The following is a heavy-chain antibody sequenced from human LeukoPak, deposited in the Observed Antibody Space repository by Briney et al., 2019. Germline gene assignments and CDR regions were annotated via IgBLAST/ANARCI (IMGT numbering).Heavy chain of an antibody. CDR3: VRDGAHWDLDY. V-gene: IGHV3-30*02. Sequence: HPGGSLRLSCAASGFSFSTSGMHWIRQAPGKGLEWVAFIQSDGGNEYYADSVKGRFTISRDNSKNTVHLQTNSLRAEDTAMYYCVRDGAHWDLDYWGQGTLVTVSS. CDR2: IQSDGGNE. CDR1: GFSFSTSG. J-gene: IGHJ4*02. D-gene: IGHD7-27*01.